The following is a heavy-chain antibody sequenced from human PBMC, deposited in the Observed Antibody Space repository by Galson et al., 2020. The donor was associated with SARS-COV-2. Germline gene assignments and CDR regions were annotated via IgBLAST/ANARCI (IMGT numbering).Heavy chain of an antibody. Sequence: SGPPLVKPTQTLTLTCTFSGFSLSTSGVGVGWIRQPPRKALEWLALIYWDDDKRYSPSLKSRLTITKDTSKNQVVLTMTNMDPVDTATYYCARRSSLYGMDVWGQGTTVTVSS. J-gene: IGHJ6*02. CDR2: IYWDDDK. CDR3: ARRSSLYGMDV. CDR1: GFSLSTSGVG. V-gene: IGHV2-5*02.